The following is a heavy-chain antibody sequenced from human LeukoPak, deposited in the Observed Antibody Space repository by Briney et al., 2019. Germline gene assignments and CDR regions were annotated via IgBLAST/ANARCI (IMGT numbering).Heavy chain of an antibody. D-gene: IGHD2-21*01. CDR1: GFTFRSHA. CDR2: IYENGGTT. J-gene: IGHJ4*02. Sequence: GGSLRLSCVGSGFTFRSHAMSWVRLAPEKGLEFVSGIYENGGTTYYADSVKGRFSISRDNSKNTLYLQMDSLRGEDTAVYYCAKDFRIGYSAHFDYWGQGALVTVSS. CDR3: AKDFRIGYSAHFDY. V-gene: IGHV3-23*01.